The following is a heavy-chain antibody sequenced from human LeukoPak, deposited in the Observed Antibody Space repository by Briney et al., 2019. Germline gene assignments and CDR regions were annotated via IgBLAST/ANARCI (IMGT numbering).Heavy chain of an antibody. CDR2: IYTSGNT. V-gene: IGHV4-61*02. CDR3: ARVHDGYNYAFDY. J-gene: IGHJ4*02. CDR1: GGSISSRNYY. Sequence: SQTLSLTCTVSGGSISSRNYYWSWIRQPAGKGLEWIGRIYTSGNTNYNPSLKRRVTLSVDTSKNQFSLKLSSVTAADTAVYYCARVHDGYNYAFDYWGQGTLVTVSS. D-gene: IGHD5-24*01.